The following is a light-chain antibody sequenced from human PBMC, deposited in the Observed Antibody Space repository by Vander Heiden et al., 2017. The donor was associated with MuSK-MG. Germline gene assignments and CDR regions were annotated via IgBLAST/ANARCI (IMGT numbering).Light chain of an antibody. CDR2: AAS. Sequence: DIQITQSPSSLSASVRDRVTITCRASESISRSLNRYQHKVGQGPNLLISAASSLQNGVPSRFSGSGSGTEFTLTSSRLQAEDFETYYCQQSYSHPLTFGQGTKVEIK. CDR3: QQSYSHPLT. CDR1: ESISRS. J-gene: IGKJ3*01. V-gene: IGKV1-39*01.